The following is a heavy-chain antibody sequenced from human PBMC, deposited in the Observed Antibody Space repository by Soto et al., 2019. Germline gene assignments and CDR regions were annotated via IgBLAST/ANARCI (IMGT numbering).Heavy chain of an antibody. D-gene: IGHD3-3*01. CDR3: ATQLRFLEWSQVY. Sequence: ASVKVSCKVSGYTLTELSMHWVRQAPGKGLEWMGGFDPEDGETIYAQKFQGRATMTEDTSTDKAYMELSRLRSEDTAVYYCATQLRFLEWSQVYWGQGTLVTVSS. CDR1: GYTLTELS. CDR2: FDPEDGET. J-gene: IGHJ4*02. V-gene: IGHV1-24*01.